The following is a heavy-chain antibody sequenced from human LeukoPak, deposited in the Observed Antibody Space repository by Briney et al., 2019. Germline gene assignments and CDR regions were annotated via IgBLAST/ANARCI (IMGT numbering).Heavy chain of an antibody. D-gene: IGHD3-10*01. CDR1: GFTFSSYV. CDR3: AKKVSGRPVDY. V-gene: IGHV3-23*01. J-gene: IGHJ4*02. CDR2: ISDGGGST. Sequence: QPGGSLRLSCAASGFTFSSYVMSWVRQAPGKGLEWVSSISDGGGSTYYPDSVKGRFTISRDNSKNTLYLQMNSLRAEDTAVYYCAKKVSGRPVDYWGQGTLVTVSS.